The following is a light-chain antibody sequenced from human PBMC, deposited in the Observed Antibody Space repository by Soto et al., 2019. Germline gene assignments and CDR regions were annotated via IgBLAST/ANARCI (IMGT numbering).Light chain of an antibody. Sequence: QSALTQPASVSGSPGQSITISCTGTTSAVGSYNYVSWHQQHPGKAPKLMIYNVYDRPSGISNRFSGSKSGNTASLTISGLQGEDEADYYCSSYTISRTYVFGTGTKVTVL. CDR3: SSYTISRTYV. CDR1: TSAVGSYNY. CDR2: NVY. V-gene: IGLV2-14*03. J-gene: IGLJ1*01.